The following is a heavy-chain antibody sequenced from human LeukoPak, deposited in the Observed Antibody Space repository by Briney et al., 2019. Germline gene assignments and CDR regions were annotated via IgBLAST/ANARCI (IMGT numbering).Heavy chain of an antibody. D-gene: IGHD3-10*01. Sequence: PGRSLRLSCAASGFTFDDYAMHWVRQAPGKGLEWVSGISWNSGSIGYADSVKGRFTISRDNAKKSLYLEMNNLRGDDTAVYYCAKEGYGSGNLFQSWGQGILVTVSS. CDR1: GFTFDDYA. CDR2: ISWNSGSI. V-gene: IGHV3-9*01. CDR3: AKEGYGSGNLFQS. J-gene: IGHJ4*02.